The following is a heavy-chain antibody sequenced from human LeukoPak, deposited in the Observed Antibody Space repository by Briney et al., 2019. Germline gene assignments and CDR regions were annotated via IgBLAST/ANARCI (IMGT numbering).Heavy chain of an antibody. V-gene: IGHV4-34*01. J-gene: IGHJ4*02. Sequence: TSETLSLTCAVYGGSFSGYYWSWIRQPPGKGLEWIGEINHSGSTNYNPSLKSRVTISVDTSKNQFSLKLSSVTAADTAVYYCARGNNYDFWSGYYSAFDYWGQGTLVTVSS. CDR1: GGSFSGYY. D-gene: IGHD3-3*01. CDR2: INHSGST. CDR3: ARGNNYDFWSGYYSAFDY.